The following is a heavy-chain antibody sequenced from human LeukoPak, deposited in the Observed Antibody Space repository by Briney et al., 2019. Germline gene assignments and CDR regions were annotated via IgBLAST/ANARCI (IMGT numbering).Heavy chain of an antibody. CDR3: AASPDYYDSSGYSYYFDY. V-gene: IGHV1-58*01. D-gene: IGHD3-22*01. CDR1: GFTXTSSA. Sequence: GTSVKVSCKASGFTXTSSAVQGVRQARGQRLEWIGWIVVGSGNTNYAQKFQERVTITRDMSTSTAYMELSSLRSEDTAVYYCAASPDYYDSSGYSYYFDYWGQGTLVTVSS. CDR2: IVVGSGNT. J-gene: IGHJ4*02.